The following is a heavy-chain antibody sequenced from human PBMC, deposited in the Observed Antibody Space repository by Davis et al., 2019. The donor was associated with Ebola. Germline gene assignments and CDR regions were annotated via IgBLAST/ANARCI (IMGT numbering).Heavy chain of an antibody. CDR2: IIPIFGTA. J-gene: IGHJ6*02. D-gene: IGHD3-9*01. CDR1: GGTFSSYA. Sequence: SVKVSCKASGGTFSSYAISWVRQAPGQGLEWMGGIIPIFGTANYAQKFQGRVTITADKSTSTAYMELSSLRSEDTAVYYCARDGYDILTGYYSRGMDVWGQGTTVTVSS. CDR3: ARDGYDILTGYYSRGMDV. V-gene: IGHV1-69*06.